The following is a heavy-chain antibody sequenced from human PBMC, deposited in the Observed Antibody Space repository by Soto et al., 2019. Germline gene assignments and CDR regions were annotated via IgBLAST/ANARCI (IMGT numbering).Heavy chain of an antibody. Sequence: QLQLQESGPGLVKPSETLSLTCTVSGGSISSSSYYWGWIRQPPGKGLEWIGSIYYSGSTYYNPSRKIRVTITEDTYKNKFGRNLSSVPAADTAVSYCAPVWIGESKHWGQGTRVTVAS. D-gene: IGHD3-10*01. CDR3: APVWIGESKH. J-gene: IGHJ1*01. CDR2: IYYSGST. CDR1: GGSISSSSYY. V-gene: IGHV4-39*01.